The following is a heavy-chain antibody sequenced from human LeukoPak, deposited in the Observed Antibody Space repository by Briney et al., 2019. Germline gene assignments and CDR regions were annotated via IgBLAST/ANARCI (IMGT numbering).Heavy chain of an antibody. D-gene: IGHD5-18*01. CDR1: GGTFSSYA. Sequence: SVKVSCKASGGTFSSYAISWVRQAPGQGLEWMGRIIPIFGTANYAQKFQGRVTITTDESTSTAYMELCSLRSEDTAVYYCARDLRSYGRAFDIWGQGTMVTVSS. CDR2: IIPIFGTA. J-gene: IGHJ3*02. CDR3: ARDLRSYGRAFDI. V-gene: IGHV1-69*05.